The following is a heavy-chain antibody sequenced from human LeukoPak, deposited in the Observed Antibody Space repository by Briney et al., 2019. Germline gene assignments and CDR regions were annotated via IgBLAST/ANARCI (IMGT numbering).Heavy chain of an antibody. J-gene: IGHJ4*02. Sequence: SEPLSLTCTVSGGSISTYYWGWIRQPPGKGLEWIGYISYSGATNYSPSLKSRVTISVDTSKNQFSLKLSSVTATDTAAYYCARNLPLRGGWPYNFDSWGQGTLVTVSS. D-gene: IGHD6-19*01. CDR1: GGSISTYY. V-gene: IGHV4-59*08. CDR2: ISYSGAT. CDR3: ARNLPLRGGWPYNFDS.